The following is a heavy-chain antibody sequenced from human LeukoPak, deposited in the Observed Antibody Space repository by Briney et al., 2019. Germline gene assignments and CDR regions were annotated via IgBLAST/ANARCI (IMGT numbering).Heavy chain of an antibody. CDR2: IYYSGST. V-gene: IGHV4-59*01. CDR3: ARVNFLGYCSGGSCPSFDY. Sequence: SETLSLTCTVSGGSISSYYWSWIRQPPGKGLEWIGYIYYSGSTNYNPSLKSRVTISVDTSKNQFSLKLSSVTAADTAVYYCARVNFLGYCSGGSCPSFDYWGQGTLVTVSS. D-gene: IGHD2-15*01. J-gene: IGHJ4*02. CDR1: GGSISSYY.